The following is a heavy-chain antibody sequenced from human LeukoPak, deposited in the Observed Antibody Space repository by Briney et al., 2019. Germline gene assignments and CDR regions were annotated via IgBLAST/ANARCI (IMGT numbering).Heavy chain of an antibody. CDR2: ISYDGSNK. D-gene: IGHD6-19*01. J-gene: IGHJ4*02. V-gene: IGHV3-30*18. Sequence: GRSLRLSCAASGFTFSSYGMHWVRQAPGKGLEWVAVISYDGSNKYYADSVKGRFTISRDNSKNTLYLQMNSLRAEDTAVYYYAKDIAVAGGVFDYWGQGTLVTVSS. CDR1: GFTFSSYG. CDR3: AKDIAVAGGVFDY.